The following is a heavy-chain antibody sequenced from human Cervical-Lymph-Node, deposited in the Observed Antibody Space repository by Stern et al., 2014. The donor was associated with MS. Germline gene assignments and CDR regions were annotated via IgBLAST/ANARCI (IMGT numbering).Heavy chain of an antibody. CDR1: GFFFSSYD. Sequence: QVQLGQSGGGVVQPGRSLRLSCVASGFFFSSYDMHWVRQAPGKGLEWVAVISFDGSEKHYADSVKGRFRISRDNSRKKVYLQMNSLSVEDTAVYYCAKGGVEGYWGQGNLVTVSS. V-gene: IGHV3-30*18. J-gene: IGHJ4*02. CDR3: AKGGVEGY. CDR2: ISFDGSEK.